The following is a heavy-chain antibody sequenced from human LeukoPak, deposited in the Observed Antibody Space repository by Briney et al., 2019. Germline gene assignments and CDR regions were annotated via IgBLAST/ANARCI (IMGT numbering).Heavy chain of an antibody. D-gene: IGHD6-6*01. Sequence: PGGSLRLSCAASGFTFRNYAMSWVRQAPGKGLEWVSTISGSGGSTYCADSVKGRFTISRDNSKNTLYLQMNSLRDEDTAVYYCASGRGIENSSPLDYWGRGTLVTVSS. V-gene: IGHV3-23*01. CDR2: ISGSGGST. CDR3: ASGRGIENSSPLDY. CDR1: GFTFRNYA. J-gene: IGHJ4*02.